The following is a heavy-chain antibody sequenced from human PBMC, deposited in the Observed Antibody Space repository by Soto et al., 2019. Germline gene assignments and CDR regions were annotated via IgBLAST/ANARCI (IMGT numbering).Heavy chain of an antibody. CDR3: AKVDDVDIVEVFTEMDV. CDR2: ISGSGGST. Sequence: GGSLRLSCAASGFTFSSYAMSWVRQAPGKGLEWVSAISGSGGSTYYADSVKGRFTISRDNSKNTLYLQMNSLRAEDTAVYYCAKVDDVDIVEVFTEMDVWGKGTTVTVSS. CDR1: GFTFSSYA. V-gene: IGHV3-23*01. D-gene: IGHD5-12*01. J-gene: IGHJ6*04.